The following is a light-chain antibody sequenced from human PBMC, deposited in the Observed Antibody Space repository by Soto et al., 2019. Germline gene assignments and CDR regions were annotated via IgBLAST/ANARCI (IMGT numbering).Light chain of an antibody. CDR3: QHYNSYSEA. V-gene: IGKV1-5*03. CDR1: QTISSW. J-gene: IGKJ1*01. CDR2: KAY. Sequence: DIQMTQSPSTLSASVVDRLTSTGRASQTISSWLAWYQQKPGKAPKLLIYKAYTLKSGVTSRFSGSGSGTEFTTTISSLQPDDFATYYCQHYNSYSEAVGPGTKVEI.